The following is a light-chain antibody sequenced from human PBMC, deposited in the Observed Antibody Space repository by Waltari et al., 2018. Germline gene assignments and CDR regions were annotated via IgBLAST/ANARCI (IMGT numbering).Light chain of an antibody. CDR1: QIGRKN. V-gene: IGLV3-21*02. J-gene: IGLJ1*01. CDR2: DDG. CDR3: QVWDSGSDHYV. Sequence: SYVLTQPPSVSVAPGQTARITCEGNQIGRKNVHWYQHKPGQAPVLVVYDDGDRPSGIPERFSGSNSGNTATLTISRVEAGDEADYYCQVWDSGSDHYVFGTVTTVTVL.